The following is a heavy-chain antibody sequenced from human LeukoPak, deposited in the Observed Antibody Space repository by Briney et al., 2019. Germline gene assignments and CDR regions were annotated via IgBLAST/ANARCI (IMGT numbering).Heavy chain of an antibody. CDR3: AKSPPGIAAAGIVNY. D-gene: IGHD6-13*01. CDR2: ISSSSSYI. V-gene: IGHV3-21*04. J-gene: IGHJ4*02. Sequence: GGSLRLSCAASGFTFSSYSMNWVRQAPGKGLEWVSSISSSSSYIYYADSVKGRFTISRDNSKNTLYPQMNSLRAEDTAVYYCAKSPPGIAAAGIVNYWGQGTLVTVSS. CDR1: GFTFSSYS.